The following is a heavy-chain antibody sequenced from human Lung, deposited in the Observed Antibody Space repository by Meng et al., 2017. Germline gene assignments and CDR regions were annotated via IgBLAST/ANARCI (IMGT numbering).Heavy chain of an antibody. D-gene: IGHD1-1*01. CDR1: GFTFTNHW. V-gene: IGHV3-74*01. J-gene: IGHJ1*01. Sequence: VQLGGSGGGLVQPGGSLVLSFAASGFTFTNHWMHWVRQGPGKGLVWVSRVNPDGNDVNYVDSVKGRFTISRDNAKDTVFLQMNNLSGDDTAVYYCTNDRLSEWGQGTLVTVSS. CDR2: VNPDGNDV. CDR3: TNDRLSE.